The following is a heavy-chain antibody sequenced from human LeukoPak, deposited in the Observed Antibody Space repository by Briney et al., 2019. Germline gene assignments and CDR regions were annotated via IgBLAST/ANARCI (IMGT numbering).Heavy chain of an antibody. J-gene: IGHJ4*02. CDR1: EFTFSSYT. V-gene: IGHV3-21*01. CDR3: ARGGRMATNADY. Sequence: GGSLRLSCAASEFTFSSYTMNWVRQAPGKGLEWVSSISSSSSYIYYADSMKGRFTISRDNAKNSLYLQMNSLRAEDTAVYYCARGGRMATNADYWGQGTLVTVSS. D-gene: IGHD5-24*01. CDR2: ISSSSSYI.